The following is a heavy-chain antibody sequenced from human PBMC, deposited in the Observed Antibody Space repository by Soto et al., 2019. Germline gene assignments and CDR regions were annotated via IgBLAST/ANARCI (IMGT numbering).Heavy chain of an antibody. D-gene: IGHD3-3*01. CDR1: GFIFRNAW. V-gene: IGHV3-15*01. CDR3: TTGWSSKDY. CDR2: IKSKADGGTT. J-gene: IGHJ4*02. Sequence: GGSLRLSCAASGFIFRNAWMSWVRPAPGKGLEWVGRIKSKADGGTTNNAAPVKGRFNISRDGSKNTLYLQMNGLKTEDTAVYYCTTGWSSKDYWGQGTLVTFSA.